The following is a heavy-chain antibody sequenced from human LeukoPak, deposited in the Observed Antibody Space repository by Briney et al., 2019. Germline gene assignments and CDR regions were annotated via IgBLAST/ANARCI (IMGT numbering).Heavy chain of an antibody. CDR3: ARVRFSTPLDNYYYYYDMDV. D-gene: IGHD3-3*01. Sequence: GASVKVSCKASGGTFSSNAISWVRQAPGQGLEWMGAIIPIFGTANYPQKFQARFTITADESTGTAFMELSSLKSEDTAIYYCARVRFSTPLDNYYYYYDMDVWGQGTTVTVSS. CDR1: GGTFSSNA. CDR2: IIPIFGTA. J-gene: IGHJ6*02. V-gene: IGHV1-69*13.